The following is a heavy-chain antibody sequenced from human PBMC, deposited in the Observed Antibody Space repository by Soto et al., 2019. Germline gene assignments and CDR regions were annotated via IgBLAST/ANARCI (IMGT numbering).Heavy chain of an antibody. CDR3: AGDSGSYYRSDAFDI. V-gene: IGHV1-46*01. CDR1: GYTFTSYY. J-gene: IGHJ3*02. D-gene: IGHD1-26*01. Sequence: QVQLVQSGAEVKKPGASVKVSCEASGYTFTSYYLHWVRQAPGQGLEWMGIINPGGRSTTYAQKFQGRVTMTRDTSTGKVNMELSSLRSEDTAVYYCAGDSGSYYRSDAFDIWGKGTMVTVSS. CDR2: INPGGRST.